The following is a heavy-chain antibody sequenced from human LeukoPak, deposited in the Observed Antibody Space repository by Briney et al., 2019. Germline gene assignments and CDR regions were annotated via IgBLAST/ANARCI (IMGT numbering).Heavy chain of an antibody. J-gene: IGHJ5*02. D-gene: IGHD3-10*01. Sequence: GGSLRLSCAASGFTFDDYAIHWVRQAPGKGLEWVSGISWNSGSIGYADSVKGRFTISRDNAKNSLYLQMNSLRAEDTALYYCAKDSMVRGVPPMPYNWFDPWGQGTLVTVSS. CDR3: AKDSMVRGVPPMPYNWFDP. CDR1: GFTFDDYA. CDR2: ISWNSGSI. V-gene: IGHV3-9*01.